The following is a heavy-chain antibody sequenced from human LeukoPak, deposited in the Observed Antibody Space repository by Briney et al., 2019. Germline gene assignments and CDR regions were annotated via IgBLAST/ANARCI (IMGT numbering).Heavy chain of an antibody. CDR2: INHSGST. D-gene: IGHD6-13*01. CDR1: GGSFSGYY. J-gene: IGHJ2*01. Sequence: TSETLSLTCAVYGGSFSGYYWSWIRQPPGKGLEWIGEINHSGSTNYNPSLKSRVTISVDTSKNQFSLKLSSVTAADTAVYYCARGGGYSQQHSRYFDLWGRGTLVTVSS. CDR3: ARGGGYSQQHSRYFDL. V-gene: IGHV4-34*01.